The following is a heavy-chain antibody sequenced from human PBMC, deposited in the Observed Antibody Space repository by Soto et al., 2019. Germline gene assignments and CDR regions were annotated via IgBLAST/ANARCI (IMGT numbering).Heavy chain of an antibody. CDR3: AKGGKGYRRYLGQ. D-gene: IGHD5-18*01. Sequence: GGSXRLSCSSSGFTFNSYLIIWVRHAPGKGLEWVSGISGGGGSTFHEESVKGRFMISRYNFKNILYLKMNSLRDDDTAVYYCAKGGKGYRRYLGQWGQGTLVNVYS. CDR2: ISGGGGST. V-gene: IGHV3-23*01. J-gene: IGHJ1*01. CDR1: GFTFNSYL.